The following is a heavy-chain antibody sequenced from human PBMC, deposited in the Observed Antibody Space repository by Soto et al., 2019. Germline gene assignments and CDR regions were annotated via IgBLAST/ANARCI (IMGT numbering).Heavy chain of an antibody. CDR2: IWYDGSNK. J-gene: IGHJ4*02. CDR3: ARDRLLGNSFDY. CDR1: GFTFSTYG. D-gene: IGHD1-26*01. Sequence: QVQLVESGGGVVQPGMSLRLSCAASGFTFSTYGMHWVRQAPGKGLEWVAVIWYDGSNKYYADSVTGRFTISRDNSKSTLYLQMNSLRAEDTAVYYCARDRLLGNSFDYWGQGSLVTVSS. V-gene: IGHV3-33*01.